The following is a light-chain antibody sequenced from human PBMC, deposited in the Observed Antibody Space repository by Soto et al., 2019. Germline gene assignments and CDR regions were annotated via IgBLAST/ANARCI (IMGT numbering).Light chain of an antibody. J-gene: IGLJ7*01. CDR1: SSNIGAGYD. Sequence: QSVLTQPPSVSGAPGQRVTISCTGRSSNIGAGYDVHWYLQLPGTAHKLLIYANSNRPSGVPDRFSGSKSGTSASLAITGLQAEDEADYYCQSYDTSLSVVFGGDTQLTVL. V-gene: IGLV1-40*01. CDR2: ANS. CDR3: QSYDTSLSVV.